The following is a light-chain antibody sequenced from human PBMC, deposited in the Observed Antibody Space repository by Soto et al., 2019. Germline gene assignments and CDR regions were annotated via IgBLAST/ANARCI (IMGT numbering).Light chain of an antibody. CDR2: EVT. J-gene: IGLJ2*01. CDR1: NSDIGSYDH. CDR3: SSYTISYTVI. Sequence: QSALTQPASVSGSPGQSITISCIGTNSDIGSYDHVSWYQQHAGKAPKVMIYEVTNRPSGVPNRFSGSKSGNTASLTISGLQAEDEGDYYCSSYTISYTVIFGGGTKVTV. V-gene: IGLV2-14*01.